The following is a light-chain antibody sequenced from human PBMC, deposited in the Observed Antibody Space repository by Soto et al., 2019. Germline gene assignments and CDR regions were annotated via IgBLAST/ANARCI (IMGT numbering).Light chain of an antibody. Sequence: SYELTQPPSVSVAPGKTARITCGGNNIGSKSVQWYQQKPGQAPVLVIYYDSDRPSGIPERFSGSNSGNTATLTISRVEAGDEADYYCQVWDSSSDQPVVFGGGTKLTVL. CDR3: QVWDSSSDQPVV. J-gene: IGLJ2*01. CDR1: NIGSKS. CDR2: YDS. V-gene: IGLV3-21*04.